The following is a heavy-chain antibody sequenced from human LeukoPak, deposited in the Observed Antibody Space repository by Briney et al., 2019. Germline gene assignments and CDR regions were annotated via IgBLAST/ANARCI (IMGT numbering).Heavy chain of an antibody. D-gene: IGHD6-13*01. CDR1: GFTFSSYA. J-gene: IGHJ4*02. V-gene: IGHV3-30-3*01. CDR2: ISYDGSNK. Sequence: PGRSLRLSCAASGFTFSSYAMHWVRQAPGKGLEWVAVISYDGSNKYYADSVKGRFTISRDNSKNTLYLQMNSLRAEDTAVYYCARGTAGYSSSWQGDYWGQGTLVTVSS. CDR3: ARGTAGYSSSWQGDY.